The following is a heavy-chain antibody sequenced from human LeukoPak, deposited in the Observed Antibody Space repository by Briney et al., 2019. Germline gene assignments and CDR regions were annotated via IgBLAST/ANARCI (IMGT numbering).Heavy chain of an antibody. Sequence: PGGSLRLSCAASGFTFSSYSMNWVRQAPGKGLEWVSSISSSSSYIYYADSVKGRFTISRDNAKNSLYLQMNSLRSEDTAVYYCARVRYSIRYFDYWGQGTLVTVSS. CDR3: ARVRYSIRYFDY. J-gene: IGHJ4*02. CDR1: GFTFSSYS. D-gene: IGHD6-13*01. CDR2: ISSSSSYI. V-gene: IGHV3-21*01.